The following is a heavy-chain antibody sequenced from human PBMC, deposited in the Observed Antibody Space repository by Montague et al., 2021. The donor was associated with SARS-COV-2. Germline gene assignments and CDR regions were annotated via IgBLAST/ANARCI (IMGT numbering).Heavy chain of an antibody. CDR1: GGSFSNKY. CDR3: ARGLMSGSYYLGLDY. D-gene: IGHD1-26*01. V-gene: IGHV4-34*01. CDR2: INHTGST. J-gene: IGHJ4*02. Sequence: LSLTCAVYGGSFSNKYWTWIRQPPGKGLEWIGEINHTGSTNYKPSLKRRVTISVDTSKNQFSLKVSSVTAADTAVYYCARGLMSGSYYLGLDYWGQGTLVTVSS.